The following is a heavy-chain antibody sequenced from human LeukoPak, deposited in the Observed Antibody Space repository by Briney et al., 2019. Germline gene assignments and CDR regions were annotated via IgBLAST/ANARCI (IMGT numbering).Heavy chain of an antibody. Sequence: SETLSLTCVVYGASFSGYYWSWIRQPPGKGLECIGEINDGGTTNYNPSLKSRVSISIDRSKNHFYLILTSVTAADTATYYCARSFYSNYDKWFDPWGQATLVTVSS. CDR1: GASFSGYY. D-gene: IGHD4-11*01. V-gene: IGHV4-34*01. CDR3: ARSFYSNYDKWFDP. J-gene: IGHJ5*02. CDR2: INDGGTT.